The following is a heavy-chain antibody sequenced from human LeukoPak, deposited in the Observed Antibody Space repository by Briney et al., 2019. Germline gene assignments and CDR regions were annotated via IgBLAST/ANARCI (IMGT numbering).Heavy chain of an antibody. V-gene: IGHV3-9*03. CDR1: GFTFDDYA. CDR3: AKDYGGDSGAFDI. CDR2: ISWDSGII. J-gene: IGHJ3*02. D-gene: IGHD4-23*01. Sequence: GRSLRLSCAASGFTFDDYAMHWVRQAPGKGLEWVSGISWDSGIIDYADSVKGRFTISRDNAKNSLYLQMNSLRAEDMALYYCAKDYGGDSGAFDIRGQGTMVTVSS.